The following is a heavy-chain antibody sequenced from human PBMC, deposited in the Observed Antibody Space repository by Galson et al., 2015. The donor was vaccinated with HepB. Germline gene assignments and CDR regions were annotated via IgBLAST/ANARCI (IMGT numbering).Heavy chain of an antibody. CDR3: ARIASGYGGNSFDY. CDR1: GFSLSTSGMC. CDR2: IDWDDDK. V-gene: IGHV2-70*11. J-gene: IGHJ4*02. Sequence: PALVKPTQTLTLTCTFSGFSLSTSGMCVSWIRQPPGKALEWLARIDWDDDKYDSTSLKTRLTISKDTSKNQVVLTMTNMDPVDTATYYCARIASGYGGNSFDYWGQGTLVTVSP. D-gene: IGHD4-23*01.